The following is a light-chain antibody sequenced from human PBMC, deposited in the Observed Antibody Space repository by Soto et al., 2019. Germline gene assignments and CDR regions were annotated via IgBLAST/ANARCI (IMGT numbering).Light chain of an antibody. CDR1: QSVSSN. CDR3: SQYSNWSAIT. CDR2: DAS. J-gene: IGKJ3*01. V-gene: IGKV3-15*01. Sequence: EIVLTQSPATLSVSPGERATLSCRASQSVSSNLARYQQKPGQAPRLLNYDASTRATGIPARFSGSGSGTEFTLTISNLQSEDLAVYYCSQYSNWSAITFVPGTKVDIK.